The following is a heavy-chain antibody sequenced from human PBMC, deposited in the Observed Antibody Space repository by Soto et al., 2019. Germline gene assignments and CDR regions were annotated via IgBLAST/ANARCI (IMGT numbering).Heavy chain of an antibody. CDR3: ASGQQVILRYYYGLDV. CDR1: GFTVSTNY. CDR2: IYYDDGST. V-gene: IGHV3-53*02. D-gene: IGHD6-13*01. J-gene: IGHJ6*02. Sequence: EVQLVETGGGLIQPGGSLRLSCAVSGFTVSTNYMSWVRKAPGKGLGWVSVIYYDDGSTYYADSVKGRFSISRDSSRNTLYLQMNSLRAEDTAVYYCASGQQVILRYYYGLDVWGQGTTVTVSS.